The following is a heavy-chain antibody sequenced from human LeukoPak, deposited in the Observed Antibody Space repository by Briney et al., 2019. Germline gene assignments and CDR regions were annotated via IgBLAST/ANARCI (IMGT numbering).Heavy chain of an antibody. CDR1: GFAFSSYA. Sequence: AGGSLRLSCAASGFAFSSYAMSWVRQAPGKGLEWVSAISGSGGSTYYADSVKGRFTISRDNSKNTLYLQMNSLRAEDTAVYYCAKDQKTMVGATQDYWGQGTLVTVSS. CDR3: AKDQKTMVGATQDY. D-gene: IGHD1-26*01. CDR2: ISGSGGST. V-gene: IGHV3-23*01. J-gene: IGHJ4*02.